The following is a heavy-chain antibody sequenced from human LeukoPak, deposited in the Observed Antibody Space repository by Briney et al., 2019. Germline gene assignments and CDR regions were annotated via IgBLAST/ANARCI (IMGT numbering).Heavy chain of an antibody. CDR1: GFTFSDYY. Sequence: GGSLRLSCAASGFTFSDYYMSWIRQAPGKGLEWVSSISSSSSYIYYADSVKGRFTISRDNAKNSLYLQMNSLRAEDTAVYYCARDNDILTGYPYYGMDVWGQGTTVTVSS. CDR3: ARDNDILTGYPYYGMDV. J-gene: IGHJ6*02. D-gene: IGHD3-9*01. V-gene: IGHV3-11*06. CDR2: ISSSSSYI.